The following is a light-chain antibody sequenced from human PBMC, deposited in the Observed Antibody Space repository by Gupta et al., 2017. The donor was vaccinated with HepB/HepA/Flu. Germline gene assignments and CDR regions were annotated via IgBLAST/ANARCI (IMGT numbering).Light chain of an antibody. CDR2: AAS. CDR3: QQSHSYPFS. CDR1: QDISSY. V-gene: IGKV1-9*01. J-gene: IGKJ3*01. Sequence: DIQLTQSPSFLSASVGDRVTITCRASQDISSYLAWYQQKPGEAPKLLIYAASTLQSGVPSRFSGSGSGTEFTLTISSLQPEDFATYYCQQSHSYPFSFRPGTRVHIK.